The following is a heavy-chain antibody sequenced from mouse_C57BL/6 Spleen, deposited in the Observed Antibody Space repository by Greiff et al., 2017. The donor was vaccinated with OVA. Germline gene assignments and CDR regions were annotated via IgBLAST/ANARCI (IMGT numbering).Heavy chain of an antibody. Sequence: EVQLQQSGPELVKPGASVKMSCKASGYTFTDYNMHWVKQSHGKSLEWIGYINPNNGGTSYNQKFKGKATLTVNKSSSTAYMELRSLTSEDSTVYYCARREGLLPAWFAYWGQGTLVTVSA. J-gene: IGHJ3*01. V-gene: IGHV1-22*01. CDR2: INPNNGGT. D-gene: IGHD2-3*01. CDR1: GYTFTDYN. CDR3: ARREGLLPAWFAY.